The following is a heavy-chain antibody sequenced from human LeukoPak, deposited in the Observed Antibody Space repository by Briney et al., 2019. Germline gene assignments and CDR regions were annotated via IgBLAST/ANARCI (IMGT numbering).Heavy chain of an antibody. CDR1: GFTFSSYS. D-gene: IGHD4-17*01. CDR2: ISSSSSYI. CDR3: TVFGDSNH. V-gene: IGHV3-21*04. J-gene: IGHJ1*01. Sequence: GGSLRLSCAASGFTFSSYSMNWVRQAPGKGLEWVSCISSSSSYIDYADSVKGRFTLSRDTSKNTLYLPLSSLRVEDTAVYYCTVFGDSNHWGQGTLVTVS.